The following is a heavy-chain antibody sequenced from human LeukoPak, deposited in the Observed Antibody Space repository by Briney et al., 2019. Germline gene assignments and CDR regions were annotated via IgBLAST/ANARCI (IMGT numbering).Heavy chain of an antibody. V-gene: IGHV3-7*01. Sequence: GGSLRLSCTASGFPFSSYGMHWVRQAPGKGLEWVANIKQDGSEKYYVDSVKGRFTISRDNAKNSLYLQMNSLRAEDTAVYYCARDRRRYSSSWIDYWGQGTLVTVSS. CDR3: ARDRRRYSSSWIDY. CDR2: IKQDGSEK. J-gene: IGHJ4*02. D-gene: IGHD6-13*01. CDR1: GFPFSSYG.